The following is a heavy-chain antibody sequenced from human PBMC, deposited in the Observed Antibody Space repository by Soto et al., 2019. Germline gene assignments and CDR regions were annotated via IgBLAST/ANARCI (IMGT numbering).Heavy chain of an antibody. CDR2: IIPILNIA. CDR1: GGTFSNHT. CDR3: ARVAEMGTATNGFYYYMDV. J-gene: IGHJ6*03. Sequence: QVQLVQSGAEVRKPGSSVKVSCKASGGTFSNHTISWVRQAPGQGLEWMGRIIPILNIANYAQKFEGRVTITADKSTSTAYMELSSLRSEDTAVYYCARVAEMGTATNGFYYYMDVWGKGTTVTVSS. V-gene: IGHV1-69*02. D-gene: IGHD4-17*01.